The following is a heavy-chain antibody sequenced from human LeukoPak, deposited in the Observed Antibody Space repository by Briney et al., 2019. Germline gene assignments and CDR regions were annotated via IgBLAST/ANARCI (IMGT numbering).Heavy chain of an antibody. CDR3: ARGLMYSSSSSPGDY. J-gene: IGHJ4*02. CDR1: GGVFTTYA. D-gene: IGHD6-6*01. Sequence: SVKVSCKASGGVFTTYAISWVRQAPGQGLEWMGGIIPFLGTTNYAQKFQGRVTITADEPSRTAYMELRSLRSDDTAVYYCARGLMYSSSSSPGDYWGQGTLVTVSS. CDR2: IIPFLGTT. V-gene: IGHV1-69*13.